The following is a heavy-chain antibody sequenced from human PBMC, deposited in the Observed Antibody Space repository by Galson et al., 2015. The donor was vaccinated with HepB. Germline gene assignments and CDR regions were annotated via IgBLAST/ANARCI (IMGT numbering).Heavy chain of an antibody. V-gene: IGHV4-39*01. Sequence: ETLSLTCTVSGGSISSSSYCWGWIRQPPGKGLEWIGSIYYSGSTYYNPSLKSRVPISVDTSKNQFSLKLSSVTAAGTAVYYRARHPPSYGDLYWYFDLWGRGTLVTVSS. CDR3: ARHPPSYGDLYWYFDL. J-gene: IGHJ2*01. CDR2: IYYSGST. CDR1: GGSISSSSYC. D-gene: IGHD4-17*01.